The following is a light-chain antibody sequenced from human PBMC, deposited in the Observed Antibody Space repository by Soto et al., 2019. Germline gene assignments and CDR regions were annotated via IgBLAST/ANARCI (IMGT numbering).Light chain of an antibody. CDR2: AAS. V-gene: IGKV1-39*01. J-gene: IGKJ5*01. CDR1: QSISSW. CDR3: QQSYSTPIT. Sequence: DIQMTQSPSTLSASVGDRVTITCRASQSISSWLAWYQQKPGKAPKLLIYAASSLQSGVPSRFSGSGSGTDFTLTINSLQPEDFATYYCQQSYSTPITFGQRTRLEI.